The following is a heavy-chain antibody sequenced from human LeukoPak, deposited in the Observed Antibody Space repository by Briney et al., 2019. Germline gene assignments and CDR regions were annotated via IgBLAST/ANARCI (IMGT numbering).Heavy chain of an antibody. CDR3: AKGPTLRFLEWPQYFQH. CDR1: GFTFSSYA. CDR2: ISGSGGST. Sequence: GGSLRLSCAASGFTFSSYAMSWVRQAPGKELEWVSAISGSGGSTYYADSVKGRFTISRDNSKNTLYLQMNSLRAEDTAVYYCAKGPTLRFLEWPQYFQHWGQGTLVTVSS. D-gene: IGHD3-3*01. V-gene: IGHV3-23*01. J-gene: IGHJ1*01.